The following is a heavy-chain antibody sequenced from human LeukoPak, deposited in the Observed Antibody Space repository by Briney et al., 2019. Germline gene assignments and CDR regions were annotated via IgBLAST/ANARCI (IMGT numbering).Heavy chain of an antibody. Sequence: ASVKVSCKASGYTFTGYYMHWVRQAPGQGLEWMGWVNPNSGGTNYAQKFQGRVTMTRDTSISTAYMELSRLRSDDTAVYYCARGGHHRGYSGHDYPDYWGQGTLVTVSS. CDR1: GYTFTGYY. CDR3: ARGGHHRGYSGHDYPDY. D-gene: IGHD5-12*01. J-gene: IGHJ4*02. CDR2: VNPNSGGT. V-gene: IGHV1-2*02.